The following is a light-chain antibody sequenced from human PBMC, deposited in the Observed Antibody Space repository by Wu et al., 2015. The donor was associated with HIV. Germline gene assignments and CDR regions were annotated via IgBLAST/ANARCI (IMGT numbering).Light chain of an antibody. CDR3: HLYGTSQDT. J-gene: IGKJ2*01. V-gene: IGKV3-20*01. Sequence: EIVLTQSPATLSLSPGDGATLSCRASQSINTGYLAWYQQNPGQPPRLLIYGASSRATGIPDRFSGRGAGTDFTLTISRLEPGDSAVYYCHLYGTSQDTFGQGTKLEIQ. CDR2: GAS. CDR1: QSINTGY.